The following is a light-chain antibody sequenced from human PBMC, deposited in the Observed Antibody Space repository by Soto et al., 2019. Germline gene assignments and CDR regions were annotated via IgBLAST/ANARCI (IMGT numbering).Light chain of an antibody. CDR1: SGSIASNY. V-gene: IGLV6-57*02. CDR2: EDN. J-gene: IGLJ1*01. Sequence: NFMLTQPHSVAESPGETVTISCTGSSGSIASNYVQWYQQRPGSAPTTVIYEDNPRPSGVPDRFSGSIDSSSNSASLTIAGLKTVDEADYYCPAYDSRNHVFGTGTKVTVL. CDR3: PAYDSRNHV.